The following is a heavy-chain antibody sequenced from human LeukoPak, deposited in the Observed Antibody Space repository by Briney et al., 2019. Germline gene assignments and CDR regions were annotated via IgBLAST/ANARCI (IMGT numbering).Heavy chain of an antibody. Sequence: GSLRLSCAASGFTFSTYEMNWVRQAPGKGLEWISYISDSGTTINYADSVKGRFTISRDNAKNSLYLQMNSLRAEDTAVYYCVRDHTGWSLDPWGQGTLVTVSS. CDR3: VRDHTGWSLDP. D-gene: IGHD6-19*01. CDR2: ISDSGTTI. J-gene: IGHJ5*02. CDR1: GFTFSTYE. V-gene: IGHV3-48*03.